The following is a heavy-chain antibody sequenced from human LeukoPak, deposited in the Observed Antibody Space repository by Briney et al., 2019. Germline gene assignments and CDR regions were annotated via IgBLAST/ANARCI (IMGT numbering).Heavy chain of an antibody. J-gene: IGHJ4*02. V-gene: IGHV3-48*02. Sequence: GGSLRLSCAASGFTFSTYALNWVRQAPGKGLEWVSVISGSGGTTYYADSVKGRFTISRDNAKNSLYLQMNSLRDEDTAVYYCARGRPYSYGSIDYWGQGTLVTVSS. CDR3: ARGRPYSYGSIDY. CDR2: ISGSGGTT. CDR1: GFTFSTYA. D-gene: IGHD5-18*01.